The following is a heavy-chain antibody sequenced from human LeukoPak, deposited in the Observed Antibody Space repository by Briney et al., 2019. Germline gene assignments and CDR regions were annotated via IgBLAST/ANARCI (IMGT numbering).Heavy chain of an antibody. CDR1: GFTFSSYA. CDR3: ARGRIAAAGTKGFHY. CDR2: ISYDGSNK. V-gene: IGHV3-30-3*01. J-gene: IGHJ4*02. D-gene: IGHD6-13*01. Sequence: GGSLRLSCAASGFTFSSYAMHWVRQAPGKGLEWVAVISYDGSNKYYADSVKGRFTISRDNSKNTLYLQMNSLRAEDTAVYYCARGRIAAAGTKGFHYWGQGTLVTVSS.